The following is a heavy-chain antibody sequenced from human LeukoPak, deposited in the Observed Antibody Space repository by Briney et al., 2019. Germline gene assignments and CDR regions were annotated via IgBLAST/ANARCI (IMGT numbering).Heavy chain of an antibody. J-gene: IGHJ5*02. D-gene: IGHD3-3*01. V-gene: IGHV4-34*01. Sequence: SETLSLTCAVYGGSFSGYYWSWIRQPPGEGLEWIGEINHSGSTNYNPSLKSRVTISVDTSKNQFSLKLSSVTAADTAVYYCARGRRIFGVVIMGWFDHWGQGTLVTVSS. CDR2: INHSGST. CDR3: ARGRRIFGVVIMGWFDH. CDR1: GGSFSGYY.